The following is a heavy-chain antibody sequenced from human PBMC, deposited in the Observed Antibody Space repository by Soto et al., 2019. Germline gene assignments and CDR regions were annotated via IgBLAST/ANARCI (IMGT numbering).Heavy chain of an antibody. Sequence: GGSLRLSCAASGFTFDDYAMHWVRQAPGKGLEWVSGISWNSGSIGYADPVKGRFTISRDNAKNSLYLQMNSLRAEDTALYYCAKDEDYYDSSGYHPWGQGTLVTVSS. V-gene: IGHV3-9*01. CDR1: GFTFDDYA. J-gene: IGHJ5*02. CDR3: AKDEDYYDSSGYHP. D-gene: IGHD3-22*01. CDR2: ISWNSGSI.